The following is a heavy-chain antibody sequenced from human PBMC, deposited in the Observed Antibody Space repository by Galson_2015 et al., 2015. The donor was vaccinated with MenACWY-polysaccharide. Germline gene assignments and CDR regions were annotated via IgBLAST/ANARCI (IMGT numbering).Heavy chain of an antibody. V-gene: IGHV4-34*01. Sequence: SETLSLTCAVYGGSFSGYYWSWIRQPPGKGLEWIGEINHSGSTNYNPSLKSRVTISVDTSKNQFSLKLSSVTAADTAVYYCASGRYYDSSGYFDAFDIWGQGTMVTVSS. D-gene: IGHD3-22*01. CDR3: ASGRYYDSSGYFDAFDI. CDR2: INHSGST. J-gene: IGHJ3*02. CDR1: GGSFSGYY.